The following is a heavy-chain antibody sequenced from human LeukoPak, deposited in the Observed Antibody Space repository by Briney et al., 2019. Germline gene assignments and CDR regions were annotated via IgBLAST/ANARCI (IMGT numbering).Heavy chain of an antibody. CDR2: INSDGSST. J-gene: IGHJ4*02. D-gene: IGHD3-9*01. Sequence: GGSLRLSCAASGFTFSSYWMHWVRQAPGKGLVWVSRINSDGSSTSYADPVKGRFTISRDNAKNTLYLQMNSLRAEDTAVYYCARDRTMTGYYNWGQGTLVTVSS. CDR1: GFTFSSYW. V-gene: IGHV3-74*01. CDR3: ARDRTMTGYYN.